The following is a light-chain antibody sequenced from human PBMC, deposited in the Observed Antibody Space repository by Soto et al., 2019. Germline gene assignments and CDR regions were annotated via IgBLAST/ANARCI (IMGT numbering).Light chain of an antibody. V-gene: IGLV2-14*01. Sequence: QSALTQPASVSGSPGQSITISCTGTSSDVGGYNYVSWYQQHPGKAPKLMIYEVSNRPSGVSNRFSDSKSGNTASLTISGLQAEDEADYYCSSYTSSSTGVVFGGGTKLTVL. CDR3: SSYTSSSTGVV. CDR1: SSDVGGYNY. CDR2: EVS. J-gene: IGLJ2*01.